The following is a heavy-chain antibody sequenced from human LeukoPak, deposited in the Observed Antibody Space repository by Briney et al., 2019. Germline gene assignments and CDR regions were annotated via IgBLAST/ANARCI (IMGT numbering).Heavy chain of an antibody. CDR1: GGSISSYY. J-gene: IGHJ5*02. D-gene: IGHD4-17*01. Sequence: PSETLSLTCTVSGGSISSYYWSWIRQPPGKGLEWIGYIYYSGSTNYNPSLKSRVTISVDTSKNQFSLKLSSVTAADTAVYYCXXXXTDKYGDYGGWFDPWGQGTLVTVSS. CDR2: IYYSGST. V-gene: IGHV4-59*08. CDR3: XXXXTDKYGDYGGWFDP.